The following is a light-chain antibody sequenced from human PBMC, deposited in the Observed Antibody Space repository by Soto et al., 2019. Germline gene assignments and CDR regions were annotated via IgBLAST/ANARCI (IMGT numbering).Light chain of an antibody. Sequence: DIQMTKSPSTLSASVGDSVTITCRASQSISRWLAWNQQKPEKARKVLIYKAFNLEDGVPSRLSGRGTRTECTLTISRLQPDDFASYYCQQYKTYSRSFGQGTKGEIK. CDR2: KAF. J-gene: IGKJ1*01. CDR3: QQYKTYSRS. CDR1: QSISRW. V-gene: IGKV1-5*03.